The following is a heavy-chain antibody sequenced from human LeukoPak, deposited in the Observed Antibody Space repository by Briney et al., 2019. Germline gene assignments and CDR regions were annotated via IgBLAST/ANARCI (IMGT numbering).Heavy chain of an antibody. J-gene: IGHJ4*02. CDR2: ILTSGTT. Sequence: SETLSLTCTVSNGSISSYHWSWVRQPPGKGLEWIGFILTSGTTNYNPSLKSRLTISVDTSKNQFTLKLSSVTAADTAVYYCARLRVSGSYLYYFDYWGQGTLVTVSS. V-gene: IGHV4-4*09. CDR3: ARLRVSGSYLYYFDY. CDR1: NGSISSYH. D-gene: IGHD1-26*01.